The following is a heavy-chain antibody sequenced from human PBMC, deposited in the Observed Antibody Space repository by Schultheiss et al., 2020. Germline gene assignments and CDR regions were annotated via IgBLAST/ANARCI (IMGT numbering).Heavy chain of an antibody. V-gene: IGHV4-4*02. J-gene: IGHJ4*02. Sequence: SETLSLTCAVSGGSISSSNWWSWVRQPPGKGLEWIGEIYHSGSTNYNPSLKSRVTISVDTSETHFSLNLTSVTATDTAVYYCARSGQWLGAWDYWGQGILVTVSS. D-gene: IGHD6-19*01. CDR2: IYHSGST. CDR3: ARSGQWLGAWDY. CDR1: GGSISSSNW.